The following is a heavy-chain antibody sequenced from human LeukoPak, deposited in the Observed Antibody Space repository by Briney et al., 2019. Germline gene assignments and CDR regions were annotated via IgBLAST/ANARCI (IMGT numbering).Heavy chain of an antibody. CDR1: GFTLSNYA. CDR2: ISGGGGRT. J-gene: IGHJ4*02. CDR3: AKFRGSEKTAIDC. D-gene: IGHD6-25*01. V-gene: IGHV3-23*01. Sequence: PGGSLRLSCAASGFTLSNYAMSWVRQAPGKGLEWVSTISGGGGRTWYADSVKGRFTISRDNSKNTVDVQLNSLRAEDTAVYYCAKFRGSEKTAIDCWGQGTLVTVSS.